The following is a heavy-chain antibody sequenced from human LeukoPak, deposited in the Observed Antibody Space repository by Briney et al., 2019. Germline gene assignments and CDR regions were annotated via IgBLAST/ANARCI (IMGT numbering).Heavy chain of an antibody. CDR1: GYTFTSYD. V-gene: IGHV1-8*01. CDR2: MHPNSGNT. J-gene: IGHJ1*01. CDR3: ERGGPVAATHKYCHN. Sequence: ASVKVSCKASGYTFTSYDINWVRQATGQGLEWMGWMHPNSGNTGYAQHFQGRVTMTRNTSISTAYMELSSLRSEATAVHYCERGGPVAATHKYCHNRGQGTRVTVSA. D-gene: IGHD6-19*01.